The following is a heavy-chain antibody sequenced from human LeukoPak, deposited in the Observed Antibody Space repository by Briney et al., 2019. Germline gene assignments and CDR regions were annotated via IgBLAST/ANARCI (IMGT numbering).Heavy chain of an antibody. CDR2: IITIFGRE. CDR1: XXTXTSYA. CDR3: ARRAPTTASFDY. V-gene: IGHV1-69*05. D-gene: IGHD1-14*01. J-gene: IGHJ4*02. Sequence: ASVXXSXKXSXXTXTSYAISXVRQAPGQGLEWMGGIITIFGRENKEQKFQGRGTITTGESTSTAYMELSSLRSEDTAVYYCARRAPTTASFDYWGQGTLVTVSS.